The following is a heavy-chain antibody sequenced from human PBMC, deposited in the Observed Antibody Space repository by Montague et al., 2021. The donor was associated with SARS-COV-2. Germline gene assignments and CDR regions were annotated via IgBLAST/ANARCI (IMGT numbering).Heavy chain of an antibody. V-gene: IGHV2-5*02. CDR3: VHSYADYLFDY. CDR2: IYWDDDK. Sequence: PALVKPTQTLTLTCSLPGFSLRTSGVGVGWIRQPPGKALEWLAVIYWDDDKRYSPSPKSRLTITKDTSKNQVVLTMTNMDPVDTATYYCVHSYADYLFDYWGQGTLVSVSS. D-gene: IGHD4-17*01. J-gene: IGHJ4*02. CDR1: GFSLRTSGVG.